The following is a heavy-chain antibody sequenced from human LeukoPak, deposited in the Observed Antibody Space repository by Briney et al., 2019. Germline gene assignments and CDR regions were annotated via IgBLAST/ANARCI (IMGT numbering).Heavy chain of an antibody. CDR2: ISSSNSYT. D-gene: IGHD1-26*01. V-gene: IGHV3-11*05. Sequence: GGSLSLSCAASGFTFSDYYMSWIRQAPGKGLEWVSYISSSNSYTNYADSVKGRFTISRDNAKNSLYLQMNSLRAEDTAVYYCARVDGVSYHFDYWGQGTLVTVSS. CDR3: ARVDGVSYHFDY. CDR1: GFTFSDYY. J-gene: IGHJ4*02.